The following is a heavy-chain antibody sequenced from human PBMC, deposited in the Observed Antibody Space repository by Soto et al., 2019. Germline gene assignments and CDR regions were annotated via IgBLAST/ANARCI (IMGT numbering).Heavy chain of an antibody. Sequence: SETLSLTCAVYGGSFSGYYWSWIRQPPGKGLEWIGEINHSGSTNYNPSLKSRVTISVDTSKNQFSLKLSSVTAADTAVYYCARVTSPIAAAGIIDYWGQGTLVTVSS. J-gene: IGHJ4*02. V-gene: IGHV4-34*01. CDR2: INHSGST. CDR1: GGSFSGYY. CDR3: ARVTSPIAAAGIIDY. D-gene: IGHD6-13*01.